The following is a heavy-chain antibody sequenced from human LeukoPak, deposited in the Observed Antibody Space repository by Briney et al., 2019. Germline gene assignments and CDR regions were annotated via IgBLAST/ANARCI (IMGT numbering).Heavy chain of an antibody. Sequence: ASVKVSCKASGYTFTLFGISWVRQAPGQGLEWMGWISAYNGNTNYAQKFQGRVTMTTDASTSTAYMELRSLRSDDTAIYYCARDYEDYDYWGQGTLVTVSS. CDR3: ARDYEDYDY. V-gene: IGHV1-18*01. CDR2: ISAYNGNT. J-gene: IGHJ4*02. CDR1: GYTFTLFG. D-gene: IGHD5-12*01.